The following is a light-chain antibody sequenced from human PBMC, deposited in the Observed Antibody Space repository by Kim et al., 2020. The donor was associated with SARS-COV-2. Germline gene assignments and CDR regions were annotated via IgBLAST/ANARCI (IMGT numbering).Light chain of an antibody. V-gene: IGLV2-14*04. CDR1: SSDVGGYNY. J-gene: IGLJ3*02. CDR2: DVS. Sequence: HSITIACTGTSSDVGGYNYVSWYQQHPGKAPKLMIYDVSKRPSGVSNRFSGSKSGNTASLTISGLQAEDEADYYCSSYTSSSTWVFGGGTQLTVL. CDR3: SSYTSSSTWV.